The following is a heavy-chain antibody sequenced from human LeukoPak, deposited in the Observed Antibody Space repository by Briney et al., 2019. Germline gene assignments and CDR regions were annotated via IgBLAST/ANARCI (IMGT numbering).Heavy chain of an antibody. CDR1: GFTFSGSA. V-gene: IGHV3-73*01. CDR2: SYKKDNDYAT. Sequence: GAPLRLSCAASGFTFSGSALHWVRQSSGEWVDGVGQSYKKDNDYATETAYAAPVKGGFTISRDDSINTAYLQMKSLKTEDTALYYCTRDSGTYNWFDPWGQGTLVTVSS. J-gene: IGHJ5*02. D-gene: IGHD1-26*01. CDR3: TRDSGTYNWFDP.